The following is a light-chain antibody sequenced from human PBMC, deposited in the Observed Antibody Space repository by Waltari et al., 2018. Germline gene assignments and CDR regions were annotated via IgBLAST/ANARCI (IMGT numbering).Light chain of an antibody. CDR3: CSFAGGFTWV. CDR1: SSDVGGHNY. J-gene: IGLJ3*02. Sequence: QSALTQPRSMSGSPGQAVTISCSGTSSDVGGHNYVTWYQQHPGKAPKLVIYDVNNRPSGGPERVAGSKSGNTASLTSSGLQSEDEADYYCCSFAGGFTWVFGEGTRLTVL. CDR2: DVN. V-gene: IGLV2-11*01.